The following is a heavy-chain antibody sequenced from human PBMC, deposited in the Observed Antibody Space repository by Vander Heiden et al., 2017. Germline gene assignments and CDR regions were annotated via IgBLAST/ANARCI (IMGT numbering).Heavy chain of an antibody. CDR2: VNHYGTI. Sequence: QVQLHQWGAGLLKPSETLSLTCGVNGGSFSDYYWSWCRQSPGKGLDFRGEVNHYGTINSNSSLKSRLSISVDTSKKQFSLNLRSVTAADTAVYYCARGRGMITYGGIMGDWGQGTLVTVSS. D-gene: IGHD3-16*01. CDR1: GGSFSDYY. J-gene: IGHJ4*02. V-gene: IGHV4-34*01. CDR3: ARGRGMITYGGIMGD.